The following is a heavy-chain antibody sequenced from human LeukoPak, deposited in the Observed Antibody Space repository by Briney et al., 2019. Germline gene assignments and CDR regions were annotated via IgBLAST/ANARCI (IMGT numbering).Heavy chain of an antibody. CDR3: ASGGYSGYAFDY. CDR1: GGSITGYH. J-gene: IGHJ4*02. CDR2: IYYSGIT. D-gene: IGHD5-12*01. Sequence: SSETLSLTCTVSGGSITGYHWSWIRQPPGKGLQWIGYIYYSGITRYNPSLKSRVTISVDTSKSQFSLKLSSVTAADTAVYYCASGGYSGYAFDYWGQGILVTVSS. V-gene: IGHV4-59*01.